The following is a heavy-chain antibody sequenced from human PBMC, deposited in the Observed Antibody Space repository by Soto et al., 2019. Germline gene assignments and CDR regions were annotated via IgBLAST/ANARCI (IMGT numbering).Heavy chain of an antibody. CDR3: ARGDGSGSYYIY. J-gene: IGHJ4*02. D-gene: IGHD3-10*01. Sequence: QVQLVQSGAEVNKPGSSVKVYCKASGGTFSSYTISWVRQAPGQGLEWMGRIIPILGIANYAQKFQGRVTITADKSTSTAYMELSSLRSEDTAVYYCARGDGSGSYYIYWGQGTLVTVSS. CDR1: GGTFSSYT. V-gene: IGHV1-69*02. CDR2: IIPILGIA.